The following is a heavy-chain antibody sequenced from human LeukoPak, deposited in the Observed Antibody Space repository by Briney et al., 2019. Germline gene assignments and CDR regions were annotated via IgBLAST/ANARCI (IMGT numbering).Heavy chain of an antibody. J-gene: IGHJ6*03. V-gene: IGHV3-43*02. Sequence: GGSLRLSCAASGFTFDDYAMHWVRQAPGKGLEWVSRISGDGGSTNYADSVKCRFTISRDNSKNSLYLQMNSLRTEDTALYYCAKDSPDSSSWYPNYYYYYMDVWGKGTTVTVSS. CDR2: ISGDGGST. CDR3: AKDSPDSSSWYPNYYYYYMDV. CDR1: GFTFDDYA. D-gene: IGHD6-13*01.